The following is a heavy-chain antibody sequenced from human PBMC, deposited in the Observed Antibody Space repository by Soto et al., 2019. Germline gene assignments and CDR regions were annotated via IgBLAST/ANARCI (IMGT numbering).Heavy chain of an antibody. J-gene: IGHJ6*02. CDR2: IYSGGST. V-gene: IGHV3-53*01. Sequence: EVQLVESGGGLIQPGGSLRLSCAASGFTVSSNYMSWVRQAPGKGLEWVSVIYSGGSTYYADSVKGRFTISRDNSKNTLYLQMNSLRAEDTAVYYCAREAGIQLWSNYYYYGMDVWGQGTTVTVSS. CDR1: GFTVSSNY. D-gene: IGHD5-18*01. CDR3: AREAGIQLWSNYYYYGMDV.